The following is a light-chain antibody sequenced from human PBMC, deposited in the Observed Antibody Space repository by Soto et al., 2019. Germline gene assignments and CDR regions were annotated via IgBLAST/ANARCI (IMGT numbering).Light chain of an antibody. Sequence: DIQMTQSPSTLSAYVGDGVTITCRASQNIRYWLAWYQQKPGKAPRLLIYKASSLESGVPSRFSGGGSGTEFTLTISSVQPHDSATYYCQKYDSSSTFGGGTKVDIK. CDR3: QKYDSSST. J-gene: IGKJ4*01. CDR1: QNIRYW. CDR2: KAS. V-gene: IGKV1-5*03.